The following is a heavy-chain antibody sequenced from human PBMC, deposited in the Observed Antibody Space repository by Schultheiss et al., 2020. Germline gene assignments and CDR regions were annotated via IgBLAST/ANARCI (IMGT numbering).Heavy chain of an antibody. D-gene: IGHD5-12*01. J-gene: IGHJ4*02. CDR1: GFTFSSYD. CDR3: ARDALVATILLDY. Sequence: GGSLRLSCAASGFTFSSYDMHWVRQATGKGLEWVAVISYDGSNKYYADSVKGRFTISRDNSKNTLYLQMNSLRAEDTAVYYCARDALVATILLDYWGQGTLVTVSS. V-gene: IGHV3-30-3*01. CDR2: ISYDGSNK.